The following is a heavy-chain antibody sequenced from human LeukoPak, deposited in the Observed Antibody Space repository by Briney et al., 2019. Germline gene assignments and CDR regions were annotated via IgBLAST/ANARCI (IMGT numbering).Heavy chain of an antibody. D-gene: IGHD6-13*01. CDR2: IYYSGIT. J-gene: IGHJ4*02. V-gene: IGHV4-59*08. Sequence: SETLSLTCTVSGGSISSYYWSWIRQPAGKGLEWIGYIYYSGITNYNPSLKSRATISVDTSKNQFSLKLNSVTAADTAVYYCAKRGSNTWSDFDYWGQGTLVTVSS. CDR1: GGSISSYY. CDR3: AKRGSNTWSDFDY.